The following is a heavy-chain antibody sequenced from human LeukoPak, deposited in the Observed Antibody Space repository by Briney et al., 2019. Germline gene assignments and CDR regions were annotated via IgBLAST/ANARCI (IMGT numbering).Heavy chain of an antibody. D-gene: IGHD3-10*01. CDR3: AREKTFGLNSIYYYYYMDV. CDR2: TYYRSKWYN. Sequence: SQTLSLTCAISGDSVSSNSAAWNWIRQSPSRGLEWLGRTYYRSKWYNDYAVSVKSRITINPDTSKNQFSLQLNSVTPEDTAVYYCAREKTFGLNSIYYYYYMDVWGKGTTVIVSS. V-gene: IGHV6-1*01. CDR1: GDSVSSNSAA. J-gene: IGHJ6*03.